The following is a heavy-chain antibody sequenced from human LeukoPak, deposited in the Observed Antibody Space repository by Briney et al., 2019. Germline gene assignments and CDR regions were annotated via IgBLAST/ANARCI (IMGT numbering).Heavy chain of an antibody. CDR1: GYIFTNFG. Sequence: ASVKVSCKASGYIFTNFGISWVRQARGQGLEWMGIIDPRTGGSTSAQKFQDRFTLTRDMSTTTVYMELSSLRVDDTAVYSCARGVDIARRDAFDIWGQGTMVTVSS. D-gene: IGHD5-12*01. V-gene: IGHV1-46*01. J-gene: IGHJ3*02. CDR2: IDPRTGGS. CDR3: ARGVDIARRDAFDI.